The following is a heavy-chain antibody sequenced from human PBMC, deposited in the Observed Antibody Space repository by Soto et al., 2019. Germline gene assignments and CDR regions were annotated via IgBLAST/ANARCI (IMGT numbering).Heavy chain of an antibody. CDR3: ARSPKGLGNFDY. Sequence: QVQLQESGPGLVKPSQTLSLTCAVSGGSISSGGAYYWSWIRQSPGKGLEWIGYIHYSGSTYYNSSLKSRVTMSVDTAKNQFSLKVSSVTAADTAVYYCARSPKGLGNFDYWGQGTLVTGSS. D-gene: IGHD3-10*01. CDR1: GGSISSGGAYY. V-gene: IGHV4-30-4*01. CDR2: IHYSGST. J-gene: IGHJ4*02.